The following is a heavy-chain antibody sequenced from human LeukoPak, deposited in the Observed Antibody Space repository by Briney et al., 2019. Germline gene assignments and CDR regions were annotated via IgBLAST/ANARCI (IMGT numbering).Heavy chain of an antibody. V-gene: IGHV1-46*01. Sequence: ALVTVSCKASGFMFTRYYMHWVRQAPGQGLEWLGIISPTGGTTTFAQKFQGRVTMTRDMSTSTVYMELSSLRSADTAVYYCAREENVGFDSWGQGTLVTVSS. CDR1: GFMFTRYY. J-gene: IGHJ4*02. CDR2: ISPTGGTT. CDR3: AREENVGFDS.